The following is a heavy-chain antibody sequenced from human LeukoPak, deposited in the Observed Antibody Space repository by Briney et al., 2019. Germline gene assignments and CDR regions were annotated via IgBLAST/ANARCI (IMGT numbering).Heavy chain of an antibody. Sequence: PGGSLRLSCAASGFTFSSYGMHWVRQAPGKGLEWVAFIGYDGSNKYYADSVKGRFTISRDNSKNTLYLQMNSLRAEDTAVYYCAKAAKTTVTTRWTFYYYYGMDVWGQGTTVTVSS. CDR1: GFTFSSYG. J-gene: IGHJ6*02. D-gene: IGHD4-17*01. CDR2: IGYDGSNK. V-gene: IGHV3-30*02. CDR3: AKAAKTTVTTRWTFYYYYGMDV.